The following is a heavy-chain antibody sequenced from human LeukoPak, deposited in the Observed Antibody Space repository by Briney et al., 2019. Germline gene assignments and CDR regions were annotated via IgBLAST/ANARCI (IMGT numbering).Heavy chain of an antibody. Sequence: PSETLSLTCTVSGGSISSSTHCWSWVRQPPGKGLEWIGCMYYSGNTYYSSSLKGRVTISLDTPKNQFSLRLNSVTASDTAVYYCARSGYYTKRYFDYWGQGTLVTVS. CDR1: GGSISSSTHC. D-gene: IGHD3-22*01. CDR2: MYYSGNT. J-gene: IGHJ4*02. CDR3: ARSGYYTKRYFDY. V-gene: IGHV4-39*01.